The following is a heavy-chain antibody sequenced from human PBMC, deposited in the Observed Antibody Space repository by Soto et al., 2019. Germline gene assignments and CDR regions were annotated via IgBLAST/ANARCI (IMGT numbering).Heavy chain of an antibody. D-gene: IGHD1-26*01. Sequence: QEQLVESGGGVVQPGRSLRLSCAATGFIFSSYGMHWVRQAPGKGLEWVAIISYDGSNKYYADSVKGRFTISRDNSKNTLYLQMNSLRAEDTAVYYCAKDQSVGATNYYYYGMDVWGQGTTVTVSS. V-gene: IGHV3-30*18. J-gene: IGHJ6*02. CDR3: AKDQSVGATNYYYYGMDV. CDR2: ISYDGSNK. CDR1: GFIFSSYG.